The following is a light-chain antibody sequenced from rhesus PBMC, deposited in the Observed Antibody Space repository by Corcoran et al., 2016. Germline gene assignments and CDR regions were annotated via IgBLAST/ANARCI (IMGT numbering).Light chain of an antibody. CDR1: QAIRSS. J-gene: IGKJ3*01. Sequence: DIQMTQSPSSLSASVGDTVTITCRASQAIRSSLAWYQQKPGKAPNLLIYKASSLQSGVPSRFSVSGSGTDFTLTSSSLQSEDFVIYYCQQYSSRPFTFGPGTKLDIK. V-gene: IGKV1-22*01. CDR3: QQYSSRPFT. CDR2: KAS.